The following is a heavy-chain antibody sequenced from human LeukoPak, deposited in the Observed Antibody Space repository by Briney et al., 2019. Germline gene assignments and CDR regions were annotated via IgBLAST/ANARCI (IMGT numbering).Heavy chain of an antibody. Sequence: SETLSLTCTVSGGSISSGSYYWGWIRQPGGKGLEWIGRIYTSGSTNYNPSRKSRITISVDTSKNQFSLKLSSVTAADTAVYYCARETSYYYDSSGYYYNNYWGQGTLVTVSS. CDR1: GGSISSGSYY. CDR2: IYTSGST. CDR3: ARETSYYYDSSGYYYNNY. J-gene: IGHJ4*02. D-gene: IGHD3-22*01. V-gene: IGHV4-61*02.